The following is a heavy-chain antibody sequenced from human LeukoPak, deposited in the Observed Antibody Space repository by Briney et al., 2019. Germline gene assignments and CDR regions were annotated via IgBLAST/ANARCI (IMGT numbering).Heavy chain of an antibody. V-gene: IGHV3-23*01. D-gene: IGHD5-12*01. CDR3: AKLGKVATIVGSSRFDP. J-gene: IGHJ5*02. CDR2: ISGSGGST. Sequence: GGSLRLSCAASGITFSSYAMSWVRQAPGKGLEWVSAISGSGGSTYYADSVKGRFTISRDNSKNTLYLQMNSLRAEDTAVYYCAKLGKVATIVGSSRFDPWGQGTLVTVSS. CDR1: GITFSSYA.